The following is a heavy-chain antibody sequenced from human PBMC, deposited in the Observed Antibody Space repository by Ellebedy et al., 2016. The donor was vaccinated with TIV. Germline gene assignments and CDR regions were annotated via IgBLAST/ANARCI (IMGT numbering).Heavy chain of an antibody. D-gene: IGHD5/OR15-5a*01. CDR2: INPSGGST. CDR1: GYTFTSYD. V-gene: IGHV1-46*01. Sequence: ASVKVSCXASGYTFTSYDINWVRQAPGQGLEWMGIINPSGGSTSYAQKFQGRVTMTRDTSTSTVYMELSSLRSEDTAVYYCAREKGGLPDYWGQGTLVTVSS. J-gene: IGHJ4*02. CDR3: AREKGGLPDY.